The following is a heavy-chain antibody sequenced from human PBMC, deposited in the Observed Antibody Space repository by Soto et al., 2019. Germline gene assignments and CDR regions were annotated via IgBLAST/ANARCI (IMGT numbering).Heavy chain of an antibody. Sequence: QVQLVQSGAEVKKPGSSVKVSCKASGGTFSSYAISWVRQAPGQGLEWMGGIIPIFGTANYAQKFQGRVTITADESTSTAYMELSSLRSEDTAVYYCARGAGYSYVTDYWYFYLWGRGTLVTVSS. CDR1: GGTFSSYA. CDR3: ARGAGYSYVTDYWYFYL. CDR2: IIPIFGTA. V-gene: IGHV1-69*01. D-gene: IGHD5-18*01. J-gene: IGHJ2*01.